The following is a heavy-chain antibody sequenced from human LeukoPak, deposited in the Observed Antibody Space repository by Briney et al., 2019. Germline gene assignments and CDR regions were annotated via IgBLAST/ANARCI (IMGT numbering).Heavy chain of an antibody. CDR2: ISGSGGST. CDR1: GITLSNYG. CDR3: AKDLTAMDTDDDY. D-gene: IGHD5-18*01. V-gene: IGHV3-23*01. Sequence: GGSLRLSCAVSGITLSNYGMSWVRQAPGKGLEWVAGISGSGGSTYYADSVKGRFTISRDNSKNTLYLQMNSLRAEDTAVYYCAKDLTAMDTDDDYWGQGTLVTVSS. J-gene: IGHJ4*02.